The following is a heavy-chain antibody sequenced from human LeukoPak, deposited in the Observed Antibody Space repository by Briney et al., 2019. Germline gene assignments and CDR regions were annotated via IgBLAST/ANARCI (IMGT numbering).Heavy chain of an antibody. CDR3: ARELLIRAVAGTGDY. CDR2: INHSGST. Sequence: SETLSLTCAVYGGSFSGYYLSWIRQPPGKGLEWIGEINHSGSTNYNPSLKSRVTISVDTSKNQFSLKLSSVTAADTAIYYCARELLIRAVAGTGDYWGQGTLVTVSS. CDR1: GGSFSGYY. V-gene: IGHV4-34*01. D-gene: IGHD6-19*01. J-gene: IGHJ4*02.